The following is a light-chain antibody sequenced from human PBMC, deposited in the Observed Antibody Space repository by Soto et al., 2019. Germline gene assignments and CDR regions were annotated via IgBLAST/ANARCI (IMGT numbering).Light chain of an antibody. V-gene: IGKV3-20*01. CDR1: QSVSSSY. CDR3: QQYGSTPRT. Sequence: EIVLTQSPRPLSLSPGERASLSCRVSQSVSSSYLGWYKQRTGQAPRLLIYGESSRVTGIPDRFIGSESETNFTPTISRMEHADSAVYYCQQYGSTPRTFGPGTKVDI. CDR2: GES. J-gene: IGKJ1*01.